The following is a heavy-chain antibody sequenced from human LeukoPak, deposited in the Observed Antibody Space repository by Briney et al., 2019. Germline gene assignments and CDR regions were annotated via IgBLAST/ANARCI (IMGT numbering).Heavy chain of an antibody. CDR2: ISGYNGNT. J-gene: IGHJ4*02. CDR1: GYTFTSYG. V-gene: IGHV1-18*01. Sequence: GASVKVSCKASGYTFTSYGISWVRQAPGQGLEWMGWISGYNGNTNYAQKFQGRVTVTTDTSTSTAYMEVRSLISDDTAVYYCARDEGYYESGGYDYWGQGTLVTVSS. CDR3: ARDEGYYESGGYDY. D-gene: IGHD3-22*01.